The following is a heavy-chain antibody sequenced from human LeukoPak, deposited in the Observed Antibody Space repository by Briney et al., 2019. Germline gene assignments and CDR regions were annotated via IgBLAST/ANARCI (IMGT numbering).Heavy chain of an antibody. CDR2: INPSGGST. D-gene: IGHD5-18*01. CDR1: GYTFTSYY. V-gene: IGHV1-46*01. Sequence: ASVKLSCKASGYTFTSYYIHWVRQAPGQGLEWMGIINPSGGSTSYAQKFQGRVTMTRDKSTSTVYMELSSLRSEDTAVYYCAREAGTAMAPFDYWGQGTLVTVCS. CDR3: AREAGTAMAPFDY. J-gene: IGHJ4*02.